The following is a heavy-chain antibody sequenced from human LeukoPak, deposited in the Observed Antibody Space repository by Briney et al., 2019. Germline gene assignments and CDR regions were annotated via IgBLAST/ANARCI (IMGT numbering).Heavy chain of an antibody. CDR2: ISSNGGST. D-gene: IGHD5-24*01. V-gene: IGHV3-64*01. J-gene: IGHJ4*02. CDR1: GFTFSSYA. Sequence: GGSLRLSCAASGFTFSSYAMHWVRRAPGKGLEYVSAISSNGGSTYYANSVKGRFTISRDNSKNTLYLQMGSLRAEDMAVYYCARGGGDGYSCFDYWGQGTLVTVSS. CDR3: ARGGGDGYSCFDY.